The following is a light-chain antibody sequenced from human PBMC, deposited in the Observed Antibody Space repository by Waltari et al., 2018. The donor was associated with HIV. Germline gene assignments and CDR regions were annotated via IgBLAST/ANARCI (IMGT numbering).Light chain of an antibody. J-gene: IGLJ2*01. CDR1: SRYLNDDHN. V-gene: IGLV2-11*01. CDR3: CSYGGTYLFWI. CDR2: GVN. Sequence: QSALTQPRSVSGSPGQSVTISCTASSRYLNDDHNVSWYQHPAGKAPKLIIFGVNQRPSGVPDRFSGSKSDSTASLTISGLQAEDEGHYYCCSYGGTYLFWIFGGGTQLTVL.